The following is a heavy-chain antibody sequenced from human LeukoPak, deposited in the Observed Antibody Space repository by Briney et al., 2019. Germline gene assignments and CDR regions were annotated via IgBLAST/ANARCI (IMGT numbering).Heavy chain of an antibody. J-gene: IGHJ4*02. Sequence: GGSLRLSCAASGFIFSSYNMNWVRQAPGKGLEWVANINQDGSGEYYVDSVKGRFTLSRDNAKNSLSLQMNSLRAEDTAMYYCARKVGKYSGWYNYWGQGTLVTVSS. CDR1: GFIFSSYN. D-gene: IGHD6-19*01. V-gene: IGHV3-7*01. CDR3: ARKVGKYSGWYNY. CDR2: INQDGSGE.